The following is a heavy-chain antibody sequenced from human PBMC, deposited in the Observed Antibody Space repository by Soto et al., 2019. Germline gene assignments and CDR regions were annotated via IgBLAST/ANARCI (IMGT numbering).Heavy chain of an antibody. J-gene: IGHJ4*02. Sequence: SETLSLTCTVSGGSISSSSYYWGWIRQPPGKGLEWIGSIYYSGSTYYNPSLKSRVTISVDTSKNQFSLKLSSVTAADTAVYYCASGRYDYGGRGYFDYWGQGTLVTVSS. CDR1: GGSISSSSYY. CDR3: ASGRYDYGGRGYFDY. CDR2: IYYSGST. D-gene: IGHD4-17*01. V-gene: IGHV4-39*01.